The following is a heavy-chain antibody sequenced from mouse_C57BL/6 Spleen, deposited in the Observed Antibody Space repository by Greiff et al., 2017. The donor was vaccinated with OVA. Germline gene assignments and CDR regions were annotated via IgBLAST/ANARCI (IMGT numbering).Heavy chain of an antibody. V-gene: IGHV7-3*01. CDR1: GFTFTDYY. Sequence: EVQRVESGGGLVQPGGSLSLSCAASGFTFTDYYMSWVRQPPGKALEWLGFIRNKANGYTTEYSASVKGRFTISRDNSQSILYLQMNALRAEDSATYYCARNGSPYAMDYWGQGTSVTVSS. J-gene: IGHJ4*01. D-gene: IGHD1-1*01. CDR3: ARNGSPYAMDY. CDR2: IRNKANGYTT.